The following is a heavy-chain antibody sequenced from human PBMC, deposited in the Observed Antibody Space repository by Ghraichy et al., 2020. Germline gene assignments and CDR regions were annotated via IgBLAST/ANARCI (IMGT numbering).Heavy chain of an antibody. CDR1: GGSISSSSYY. V-gene: IGHV4-39*01. J-gene: IGHJ2*01. CDR3: ARLCVTMVRGAPGVGYFDR. D-gene: IGHD3-10*01. CDR2: IYYSGST. Sequence: SETLSLTCTVSGGSISSSSYYWGWIRQPPGKGLEWIGSIYYSGSTYYNPSLKSRVTISVDTSKNQFSLKLSSVTAADTAVYYCARLCVTMVRGAPGVGYFDRWGLSTLVTVSS.